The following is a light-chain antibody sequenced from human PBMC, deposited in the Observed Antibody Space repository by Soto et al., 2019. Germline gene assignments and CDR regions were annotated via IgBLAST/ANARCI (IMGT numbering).Light chain of an antibody. CDR2: EVS. CDR1: SSDVGGYDY. V-gene: IGLV2-14*01. J-gene: IGLJ1*01. Sequence: QSALTQPASVSGSPGQSITISCTGTSSDVGGYDYVSWYQQHPAKTPKLIIFEVSNRPSGIPDRYSASKSGNTASLTISGLQAEDEAHYYCSSYAGSNNFVFGTGTKLTVL. CDR3: SSYAGSNNFV.